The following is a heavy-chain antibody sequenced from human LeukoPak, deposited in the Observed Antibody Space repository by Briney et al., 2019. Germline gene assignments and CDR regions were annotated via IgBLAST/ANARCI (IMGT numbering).Heavy chain of an antibody. CDR2: ISYDGSNK. D-gene: IGHD1-20*01. J-gene: IGHJ4*02. CDR3: ARDTYNWNGHFDY. CDR1: GFTFSSYW. Sequence: GGSLRLSCAASGFTFSSYWMNWVRQAPGKGLEWVAVISYDGSNKYYADSVKGRFTISRDNSKNTLYLQMNSLRAEDTAVYYCARDTYNWNGHFDYWGQGTLVTVSS. V-gene: IGHV3-30-3*01.